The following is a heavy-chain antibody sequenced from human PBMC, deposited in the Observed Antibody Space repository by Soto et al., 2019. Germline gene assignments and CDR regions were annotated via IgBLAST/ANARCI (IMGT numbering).Heavy chain of an antibody. Sequence: SETLSLTCTVSGGSISSSSYYWGWIRQPPGKGLEGIGEINHSGSTNYNPSLKSRVTISVDTSKNQFSLKLSSVTAADTAVYYCARGDGSNHDILTGYDYWGQGTLVTVSS. D-gene: IGHD3-9*01. CDR1: GGSISSSSYY. CDR2: INHSGST. J-gene: IGHJ4*02. CDR3: ARGDGSNHDILTGYDY. V-gene: IGHV4-39*07.